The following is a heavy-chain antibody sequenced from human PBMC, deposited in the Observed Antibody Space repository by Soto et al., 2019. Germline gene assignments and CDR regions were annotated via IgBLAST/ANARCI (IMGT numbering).Heavy chain of an antibody. J-gene: IGHJ4*02. D-gene: IGHD5-18*01. CDR2: ISNSGST. CDR3: ATESGSTYGYFDH. Sequence: SETLSLTCTVSGGSVTSDEDYWTWIRQSPGKGLEWIGYISNSGSTGYNPSLKTRLSMSVDRSKNQFTLRLTPVTAADTAVYFCATESGSTYGYFDHWGQGTQVTVSS. CDR1: GGSVTSDEDY. V-gene: IGHV4-30-4*01.